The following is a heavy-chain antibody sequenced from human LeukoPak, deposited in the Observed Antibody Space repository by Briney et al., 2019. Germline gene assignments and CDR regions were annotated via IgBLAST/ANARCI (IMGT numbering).Heavy chain of an antibody. CDR1: GFTFSSYS. V-gene: IGHV3-21*01. J-gene: IGHJ4*02. CDR3: ARGGVVVVPAAIQVSDY. D-gene: IGHD2-2*02. CDR2: ISSSSYI. Sequence: PGGSLRLSCAASGFTFSSYSMNWVRQAPGKGLEWVSSISSSSYIYYADSVKGRFTISRDNAKNSLYLQMNSLRAEDTAVYYCARGGVVVVPAAIQVSDYWGQGTLVTVSS.